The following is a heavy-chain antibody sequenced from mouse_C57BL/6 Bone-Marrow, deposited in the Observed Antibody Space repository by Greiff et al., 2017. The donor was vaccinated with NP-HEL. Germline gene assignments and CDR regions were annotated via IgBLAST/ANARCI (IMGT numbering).Heavy chain of an antibody. CDR3: AKPADDQYYFDY. D-gene: IGHD2-12*01. J-gene: IGHJ2*01. CDR2: IWGDGST. V-gene: IGHV2-3*01. CDR1: GFSLTSYG. Sequence: VHLVESGPGLVAPSQSLSITCTVSGFSLTSYGVSWVRQPPGKGLEWLGVIWGDGSTYYPSALISRLSISKENSKNQVFLKLNSLETDDTARDYCAKPADDQYYFDYWGQGTTLTVSS.